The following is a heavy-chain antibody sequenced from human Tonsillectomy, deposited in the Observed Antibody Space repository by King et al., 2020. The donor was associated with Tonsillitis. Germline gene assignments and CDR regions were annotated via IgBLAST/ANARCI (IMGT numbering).Heavy chain of an antibody. CDR1: GGSISSYY. CDR3: ARFRSGLDV. J-gene: IGHJ6*02. Sequence: QVQLQESGPGLVKPSETLSLTCTVSGGSISSYYWSWIRQPPGKGLEWIGFIYYSGSTNYNPSLKSRVTISVDTYKKQFSLKLTSVTAADTAVYYCARFRSGLDVWGQGTTVTVSS. V-gene: IGHV4-59*01. CDR2: IYYSGST.